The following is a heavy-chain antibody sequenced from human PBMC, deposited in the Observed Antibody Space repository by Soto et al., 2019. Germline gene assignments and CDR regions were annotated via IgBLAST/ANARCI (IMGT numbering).Heavy chain of an antibody. CDR3: ASCGGGDCYRAMYFDY. CDR2: IYYSGST. J-gene: IGHJ4*02. V-gene: IGHV4-59*01. D-gene: IGHD2-21*02. Sequence: PSETLSLTCTVSGGSISSYYWSWIRQPPGKGLEWIGYIYYSGSTNYNPSLKSRVTISVDTSKNQFSLKLSSVTAADTAVYYCASCGGGDCYRAMYFDYWGQGTLVTVSS. CDR1: GGSISSYY.